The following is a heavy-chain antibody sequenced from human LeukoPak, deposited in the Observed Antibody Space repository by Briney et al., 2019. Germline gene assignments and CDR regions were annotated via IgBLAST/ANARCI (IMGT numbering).Heavy chain of an antibody. Sequence: GESLRISCETSGYTFTSYWIAWVRQMPGTGLEWVGAIFPDDSDVKYSPSFQGLVTISADKSTRTTYLQWGSLKDSDTAVYYCARQRRASATINYFDPWGQGTLVTVSS. CDR1: GYTFTSYW. J-gene: IGHJ5*02. D-gene: IGHD5-24*01. CDR3: ARQRRASATINYFDP. V-gene: IGHV5-51*01. CDR2: IFPDDSDV.